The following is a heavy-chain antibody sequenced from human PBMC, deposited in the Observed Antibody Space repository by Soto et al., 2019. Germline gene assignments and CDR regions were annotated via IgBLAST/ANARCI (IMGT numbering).Heavy chain of an antibody. V-gene: IGHV3-64*01. Sequence: GGSLRLSCAASGFTFSSYAMHWVRQAPGKGLEYVSAISSNGGSTYYANSVKGRFTISRDNSKNTLYLQMGSLRAEDMAVYYCARLGGYYYGIFDYWGQGTLVTVSS. D-gene: IGHD3-22*01. CDR2: ISSNGGST. CDR1: GFTFSSYA. J-gene: IGHJ4*02. CDR3: ARLGGYYYGIFDY.